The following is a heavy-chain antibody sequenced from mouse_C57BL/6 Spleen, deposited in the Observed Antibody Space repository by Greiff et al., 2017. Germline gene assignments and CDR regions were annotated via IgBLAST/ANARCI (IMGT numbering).Heavy chain of an antibody. CDR3: ARGYYGSSWRY. CDR1: GYTFTDYN. J-gene: IGHJ2*01. D-gene: IGHD1-1*01. V-gene: IGHV1-22*01. CDR2: INPNNGGT. Sequence: EVQLQQSGPELVKPGASVKMSCKASGYTFTDYNMHWVKQSHGKSLEWIGYINPNNGGTSYNQKFKGKATLTVNTSSSTAYMELRSLTSEDSAVYYCARGYYGSSWRYWGQGTTLTVAS.